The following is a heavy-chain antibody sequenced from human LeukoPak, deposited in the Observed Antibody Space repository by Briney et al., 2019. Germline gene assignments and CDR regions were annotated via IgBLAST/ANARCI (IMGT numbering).Heavy chain of an antibody. CDR3: ARDRKRYCSSTSCYELDY. V-gene: IGHV3-30*03. CDR2: ISYDGSNK. J-gene: IGHJ4*02. CDR1: GFTFSNFG. D-gene: IGHD2-2*01. Sequence: GGSLRLSCVVSGFTFSNFGMNWVRQAPGKGLEWVAVISYDGSNKYYADSVKGRFTISRDNSKNTLYLQMNSLRAEDTAVYYCARDRKRYCSSTSCYELDYWGQGTLVTVSS.